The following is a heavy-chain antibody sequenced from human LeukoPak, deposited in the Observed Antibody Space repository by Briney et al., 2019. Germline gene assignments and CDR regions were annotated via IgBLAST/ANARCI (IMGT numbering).Heavy chain of an antibody. V-gene: IGHV3-21*01. CDR3: ARDPPIEVDGDFDD. Sequence: GVSLRLFCAASGFTFSSYSMNWVRQAPGRGLECVSSISSSRSYIYYADSVKGRCTIPRENPKNSLYLERSTLRYGDTAVYYCARDPPIEVDGDFDDWGQGTLVTVSS. J-gene: IGHJ4*02. D-gene: IGHD6-19*01. CDR2: ISSSRSYI. CDR1: GFTFSSYS.